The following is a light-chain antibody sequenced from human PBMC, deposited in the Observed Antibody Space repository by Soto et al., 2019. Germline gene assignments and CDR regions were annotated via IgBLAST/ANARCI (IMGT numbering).Light chain of an antibody. V-gene: IGLV2-14*01. J-gene: IGLJ1*01. CDR2: DVS. CDR1: SSDVGGYDY. Sequence: QSVLTQPASVSGSPGQSIAISCTGTSSDVGGYDYVSWYQQHPGKAPKLMIYDVSNRPSGVSNRFSGSKSDNTASLTIPGLQAEDEADYYCSSYTSSSTYVFGTGTKVTVL. CDR3: SSYTSSSTYV.